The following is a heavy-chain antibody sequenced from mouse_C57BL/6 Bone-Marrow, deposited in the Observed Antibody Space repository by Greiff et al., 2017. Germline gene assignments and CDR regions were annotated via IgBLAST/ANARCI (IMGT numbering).Heavy chain of an antibody. V-gene: IGHV1-4*01. D-gene: IGHD2-1*01. Sequence: QVQLQQSGAELARPGASVKMSCKASGYTFTSYTMHWVKQRPGQGLEWIGYINPSSGYTKYNQKFKDKSTLTADKSSSTAYMQLSSLTSEDSAVYYCARWAYGNYVSWFAYWGQGTLVTASA. CDR1: GYTFTSYT. J-gene: IGHJ3*01. CDR3: ARWAYGNYVSWFAY. CDR2: INPSSGYT.